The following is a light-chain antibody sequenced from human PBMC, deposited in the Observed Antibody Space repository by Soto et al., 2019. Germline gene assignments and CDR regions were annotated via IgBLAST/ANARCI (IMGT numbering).Light chain of an antibody. Sequence: EIVMTQSPDTLYVSPGEGATLSCRASQSVRTKLAWYQQKAGQAPRLLIYGASTRATGIPDRFSGSGSGTEFTLTISSLQSEDFAVYYCQKYNSWPPITFGQGHDWRL. CDR2: GAS. CDR3: QKYNSWPPIT. CDR1: QSVRTK. J-gene: IGKJ5*01. V-gene: IGKV3-15*01.